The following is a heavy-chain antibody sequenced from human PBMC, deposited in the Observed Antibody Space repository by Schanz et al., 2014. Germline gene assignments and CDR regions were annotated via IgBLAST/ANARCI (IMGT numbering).Heavy chain of an antibody. J-gene: IGHJ4*02. D-gene: IGHD1-1*01. CDR2: IYSSGST. CDR1: GGSISSGAYS. CDR3: ARDLEGFDY. V-gene: IGHV4-30-4*07. Sequence: QVQLQESGPRLVKPSQTLSLTCTVSGGSISSGAYSWSWIRQPPGKRPEWIGYIYSSGSTYYNPSLKSRVSMSIDPSKNQFSLKLSSVTAADTAVYYCARDLEGFDYWGQGTLVTVSS.